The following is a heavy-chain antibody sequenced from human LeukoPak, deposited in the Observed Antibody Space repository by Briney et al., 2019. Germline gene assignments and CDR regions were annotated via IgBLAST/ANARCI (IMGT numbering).Heavy chain of an antibody. CDR2: IRYDGSNK. Sequence: GGSLRLSCAASGFTFSSYGMHWVRQAPGKGLEWVAFIRYDGSNKYYADSVKGRFTISRDNSKNTLYLQMNSLRAEDTAVYYCAKGNGIGRYGSDYFDYWGQGTLVTVSS. CDR3: AKGNGIGRYGSDYFDY. V-gene: IGHV3-30*02. J-gene: IGHJ4*02. D-gene: IGHD1-26*01. CDR1: GFTFSSYG.